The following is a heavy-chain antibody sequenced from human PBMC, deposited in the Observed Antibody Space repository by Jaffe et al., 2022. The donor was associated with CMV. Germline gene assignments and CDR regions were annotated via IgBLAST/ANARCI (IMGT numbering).Heavy chain of an antibody. CDR1: GFTFINYS. CDR3: ARGGPGFLEWSLDRHDY. V-gene: IGHV3-48*02. D-gene: IGHD3-3*01. J-gene: IGHJ4*02. Sequence: EVQLVDSGGGLVKPGGSLRLSCAASGFTFINYSMNWVRQAPGKGLEWISYISSSGTTIYYADSVKGRFTISRDNANSSLYLEMNSLTNEDTAVYYCARGGPGFLEWSLDRHDYWGQGTLVTVSS. CDR2: ISSSGTTI.